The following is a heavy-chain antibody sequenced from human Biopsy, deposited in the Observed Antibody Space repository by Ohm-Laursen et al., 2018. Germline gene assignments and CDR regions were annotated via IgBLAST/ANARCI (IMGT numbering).Heavy chain of an antibody. J-gene: IGHJ4*02. D-gene: IGHD6-19*01. Sequence: SQTLSLTCTVSGYCGSSGSFYWTWLRQPPGQGLEYIGYIYDRGSTANYNPSLESRVTMSVDMPKKQFSLKLSSVTAADTSIYYCARGMRSSGWPYFDSWGQGTLVTVSS. CDR2: IYDRGST. V-gene: IGHV4-61*01. CDR3: ARGMRSSGWPYFDS. CDR1: GYCGSSGSFY.